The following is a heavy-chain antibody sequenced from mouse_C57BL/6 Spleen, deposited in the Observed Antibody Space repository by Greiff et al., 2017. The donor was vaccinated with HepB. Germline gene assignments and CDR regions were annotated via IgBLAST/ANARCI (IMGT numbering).Heavy chain of an antibody. V-gene: IGHV1-26*01. CDR3: ARRGMIYYDYGGYAMDY. J-gene: IGHJ4*01. D-gene: IGHD2-4*01. Sequence: VQLQQSGPELVKPGASVKISCKASGYTFTDYYMNWVKQSHGKSLEWIGDINPNNGGTSYNQKFKGKATLTVDKSSSTAYMELRSLTSEDSAVYYCARRGMIYYDYGGYAMDYWGQGTSVTVSS. CDR1: GYTFTDYY. CDR2: INPNNGGT.